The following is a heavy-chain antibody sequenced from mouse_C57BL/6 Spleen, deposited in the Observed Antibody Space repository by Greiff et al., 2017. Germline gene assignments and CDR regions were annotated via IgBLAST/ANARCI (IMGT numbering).Heavy chain of an antibody. V-gene: IGHV1-39*01. CDR1: GYSFTYYH. CDR3: ARSRGFYAMDY. Sequence: VQLQQSGPELVKPGASVKISCKASGYSFTYYHMNWVQQSPGKGLVWIGVINPNYGTTSYNQKFKGKATLTVDQSSSTAYMQLNSLTSEDSAVYYCARSRGFYAMDYWGQGTSVTVSS. J-gene: IGHJ4*01. CDR2: INPNYGTT.